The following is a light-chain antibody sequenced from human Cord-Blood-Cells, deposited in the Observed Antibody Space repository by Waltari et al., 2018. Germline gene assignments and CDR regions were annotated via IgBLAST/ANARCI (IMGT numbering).Light chain of an antibody. CDR3: QQYYSTPPGKFT. CDR1: QSVLYSSNNKNY. Sequence: DIVMTQSPDSLAVSLGERATINCKSSQSVLYSSNNKNYLAWYQQKPGQPPKLLIYWASTRESGVPDRVSGSGSGTDFTLTISSLQAEDVAVYYCQQYYSTPPGKFTFGPGTKVDIK. J-gene: IGKJ3*01. V-gene: IGKV4-1*01. CDR2: WAS.